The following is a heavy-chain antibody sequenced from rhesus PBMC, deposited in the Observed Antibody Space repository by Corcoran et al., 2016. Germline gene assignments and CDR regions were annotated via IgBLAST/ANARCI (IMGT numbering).Heavy chain of an antibody. CDR1: GGSISSGYYY. V-gene: IGHV4-122*02. D-gene: IGHD1-26*01. CDR3: ARDITGTHYGLDS. J-gene: IGHJ6*01. Sequence: QVQLQESGPGLVKPSETLSLTCAVPGGSISSGYYYWSWIRQPPGKGLEWIGYITYSGSTSYNPSLKSRVTISRDTSKNQFSLKLSSVAAADTAVYYCARDITGTHYGLDSWGQGVVVTVSS. CDR2: ITYSGST.